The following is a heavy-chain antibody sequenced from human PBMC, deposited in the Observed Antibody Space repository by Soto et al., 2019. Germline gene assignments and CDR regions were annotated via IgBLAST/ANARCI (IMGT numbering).Heavy chain of an antibody. D-gene: IGHD3-10*01. CDR2: INHSGST. V-gene: IGHV4-34*01. Sequence: QVRLPQWGAGLLKPSETLSLTCAVFGGSFSGHYWTWIRQPPGKGLEWIGEINHSGSTSYNPSLKSRVTIPVDTSNNQFSLKLSSVTAADTAVYYCARTAGSGSDSFYYYYMDVWGKGTTVTVSS. J-gene: IGHJ6*03. CDR3: ARTAGSGSDSFYYYYMDV. CDR1: GGSFSGHY.